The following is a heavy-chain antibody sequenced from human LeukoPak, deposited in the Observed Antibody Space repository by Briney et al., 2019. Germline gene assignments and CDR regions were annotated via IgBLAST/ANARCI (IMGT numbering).Heavy chain of an antibody. J-gene: IGHJ5*02. CDR2: IYYSGST. V-gene: IGHV4-31*03. Sequence: PSETLSLTCTVSGGSISSGGYYWSWIRQHPGRGLEWIGYIYYSGSTYYNPSLKSRVTISVDTSKNHFSLRLSSVTAANTAVYYCARGVNWFDPWGQGTLVTVSS. CDR1: GGSISSGGYY. CDR3: ARGVNWFDP.